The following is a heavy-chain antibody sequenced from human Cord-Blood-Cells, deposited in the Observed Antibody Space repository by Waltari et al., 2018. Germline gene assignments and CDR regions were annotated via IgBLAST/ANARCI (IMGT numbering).Heavy chain of an antibody. CDR1: GGSISSSSYY. CDR3: ATHIVVVTASPNWFDP. V-gene: IGHV4-39*07. CDR2: IYYSGST. Sequence: QLQLQESGPGLVKPSETLSLTCTVPGGSISSSSYYWGWNRQPPGKGLEWIGSIYYSGSTYYNPSLKSRVTISVDTSKNQFSLKLSSVTAADTAVYYCATHIVVVTASPNWFDPWGQGTLVTVSS. J-gene: IGHJ5*02. D-gene: IGHD2-21*02.